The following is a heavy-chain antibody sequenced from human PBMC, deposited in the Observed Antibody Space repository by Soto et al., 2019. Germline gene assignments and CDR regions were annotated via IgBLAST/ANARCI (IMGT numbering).Heavy chain of an antibody. J-gene: IGHJ5*02. CDR2: INHSGST. V-gene: IGHV4-34*01. CDR3: ARARVYYGSGSYFRWFDP. Sequence: SETLSLTCAVYGGSFSGYYWSWIRQPPGKGLEWIGEINHSGSTNYNPSIKSRVTISVDTSKNQFSLKLSSVTAADTAVYYCARARVYYGSGSYFRWFDPWGQGTLVTVSS. CDR1: GGSFSGYY. D-gene: IGHD3-10*01.